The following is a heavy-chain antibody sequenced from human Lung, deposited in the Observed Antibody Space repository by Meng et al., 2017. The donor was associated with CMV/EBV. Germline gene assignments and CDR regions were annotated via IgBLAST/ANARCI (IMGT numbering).Heavy chain of an antibody. D-gene: IGHD3-10*01. V-gene: IGHV3-74*01. J-gene: IGHJ6*02. CDR1: GFTFSSYS. CDR2: ISSDGSST. Sequence: ESLKISXAASGFTFSSYSMHWVRQAPGKGLVWVSRISSDGSSTSYADSVKGRFTISRDNAKNTLYLQMNSLRAEDTAVYYCARDPRVRGVKGGADYYGMAVWGPGTMVTVSS. CDR3: ARDPRVRGVKGGADYYGMAV.